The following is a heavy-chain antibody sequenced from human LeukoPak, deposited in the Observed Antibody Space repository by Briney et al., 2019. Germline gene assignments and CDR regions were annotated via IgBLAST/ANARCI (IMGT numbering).Heavy chain of an antibody. V-gene: IGHV3-23*01. CDR2: ISGGGANT. J-gene: IGHJ4*02. CDR3: AKERARYTNPYYFDY. CDR1: GFTFSTYA. Sequence: GGSLRLSCAASGFTFSTYAMSWVRQAPGKGLEWVSTISGGGANTYYADSVRGRFTISRDNSKNALYLHMNSLRAEDTAVYYCAKERARYTNPYYFDYWGQGTLVTVSS. D-gene: IGHD3-16*02.